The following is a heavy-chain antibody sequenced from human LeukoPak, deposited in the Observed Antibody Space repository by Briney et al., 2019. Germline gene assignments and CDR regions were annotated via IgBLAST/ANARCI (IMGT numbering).Heavy chain of an antibody. CDR2: IYYSGST. D-gene: IGHD6-13*01. Sequence: SETLSLTCTVSGGSINSYYWSWIRQPPGKGLEWIGYIYYSGSTSYNPSLKSRVTISVDTSESQFFLKLRSVTAADTAVYYCARAQYSSTSNDYWGQGTLVTVSS. J-gene: IGHJ4*02. CDR3: ARAQYSSTSNDY. CDR1: GGSINSYY. V-gene: IGHV4-59*01.